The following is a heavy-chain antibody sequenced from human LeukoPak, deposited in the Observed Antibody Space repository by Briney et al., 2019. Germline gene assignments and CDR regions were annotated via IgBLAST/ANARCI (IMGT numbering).Heavy chain of an antibody. CDR3: ERVGSPLGMDV. Sequence: ASVKVSCKASGYTFTSYYMHWVRQAPGQGLEWMGIINPICGSTSYAQKFQGRVTMTRDTSTSTVYMEPSSLRSEDTAVYYCERVGSPLGMDVWGQGTKVTVSS. V-gene: IGHV1-46*01. CDR2: INPICGST. J-gene: IGHJ6*02. CDR1: GYTFTSYY.